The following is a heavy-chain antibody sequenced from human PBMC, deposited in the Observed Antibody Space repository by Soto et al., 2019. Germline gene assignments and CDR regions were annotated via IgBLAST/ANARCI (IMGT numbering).Heavy chain of an antibody. CDR1: GGSISTSNW. J-gene: IGHJ4*02. V-gene: IGHV4-4*02. Sequence: KTSETLSLTCAVSGGSISTSNWWSWVRQPPGKGLEWIGEVYHSGSTNYNPTFKSRVTISVDKSKNQFYLKLNSVTAAETAVYYCARKIIVGATFFDYWGQGTLVTVSS. CDR3: ARKIIVGATFFDY. D-gene: IGHD1-26*01. CDR2: VYHSGST.